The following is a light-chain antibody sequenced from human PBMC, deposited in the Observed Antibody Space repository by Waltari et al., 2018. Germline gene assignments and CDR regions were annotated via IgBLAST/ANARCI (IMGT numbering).Light chain of an antibody. CDR3: QTGGHGTWV. J-gene: IGLJ3*02. CDR1: SGHSSHL. V-gene: IGLV4-69*01. CDR2: VNSDGSH. Sequence: QLVLTQSPSAPASLGASVKPTCTLSSGHSSHLIACLQQQPKKGPRFLMKVNSDGSHSKGDEIPDRFSGSSSGAERYLTISSLQSEDEADYYCQTGGHGTWVFGGGIELTVL.